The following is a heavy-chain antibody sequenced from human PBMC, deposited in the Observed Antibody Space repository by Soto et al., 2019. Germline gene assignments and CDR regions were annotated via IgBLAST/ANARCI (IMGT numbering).Heavy chain of an antibody. CDR3: TNDKFSGNYYVRGITYYFEY. CDR2: IKQDESEK. D-gene: IGHD1-26*01. Sequence: GGCLRLSCAASGLPLSSYCMSWVLQAPWKGLEWVANIKQDESEKDYADSVKGRFTISRDNAKNSLYLQMNSLRAEDTAVYYCTNDKFSGNYYVRGITYYFEYWGQGTLVTVSS. J-gene: IGHJ4*02. V-gene: IGHV3-7*03. CDR1: GLPLSSYC.